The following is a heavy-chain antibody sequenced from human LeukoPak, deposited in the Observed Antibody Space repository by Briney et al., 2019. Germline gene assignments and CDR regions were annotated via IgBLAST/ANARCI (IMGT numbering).Heavy chain of an antibody. J-gene: IGHJ4*02. CDR1: GFAFRNYY. V-gene: IGHV3-11*01. CDR2: ISNSGTII. Sequence: GGSLRLSCAASGFAFRNYYMDWIRQAPGKGLEWVAYISNSGTIIYYAESVKGRFTISRDNARNSLYLQMNSLRAEDTALYYCARDLAMAGRDLDYWGQGTLVTVSS. CDR3: ARDLAMAGRDLDY. D-gene: IGHD6-19*01.